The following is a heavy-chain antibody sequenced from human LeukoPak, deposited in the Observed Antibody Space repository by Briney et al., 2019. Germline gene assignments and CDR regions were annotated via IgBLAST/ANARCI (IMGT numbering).Heavy chain of an antibody. CDR3: ASGRLYYYDSSGQYDY. D-gene: IGHD3-22*01. CDR1: GGSISSYY. V-gene: IGHV4-59*01. CDR2: IYYSGST. J-gene: IGHJ4*02. Sequence: SETLSLTCTVSGGSISSYYWSWIRQPPGEGPEWIGYIYYSGSTNYNPSLKSRVTISVDTSKNQFSLKLSSVTAADTAVYYCASGRLYYYDSSGQYDYWGQGTLVTVSS.